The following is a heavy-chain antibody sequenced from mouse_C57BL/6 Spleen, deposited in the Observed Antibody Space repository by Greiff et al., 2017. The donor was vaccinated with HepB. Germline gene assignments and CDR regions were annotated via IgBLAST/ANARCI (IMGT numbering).Heavy chain of an antibody. V-gene: IGHV1-18*01. CDR3: ALNLGLYFDV. CDR2: INPNNGGT. J-gene: IGHJ1*03. Sequence: VQLQQSGPELVKPGASVKIPCKASGYTFTDYNMDWVKQSHGKSLEWIGDINPNNGGTIYNQKFKGKATLTVDKSSSTAYMELRSLTSEDAAVYYCALNLGLYFDVWGTGTTVTVSS. CDR1: GYTFTDYN. D-gene: IGHD3-3*01.